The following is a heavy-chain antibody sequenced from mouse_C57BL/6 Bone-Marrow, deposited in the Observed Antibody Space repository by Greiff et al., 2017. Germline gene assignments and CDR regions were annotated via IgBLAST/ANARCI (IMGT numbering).Heavy chain of an antibody. V-gene: IGHV1-81*01. Sequence: QVQLKESGAELARPGASVKLSCKASGYTFTSYGISWVKQSTGQGLEWIGEIYPRSGNTYYNEKFKGKATLTADKSSSTAYMELRSLTSEDSAVYFCARWGRGLGFAYWGQGTLVTVSA. CDR2: IYPRSGNT. D-gene: IGHD6-1*01. J-gene: IGHJ3*01. CDR1: GYTFTSYG. CDR3: ARWGRGLGFAY.